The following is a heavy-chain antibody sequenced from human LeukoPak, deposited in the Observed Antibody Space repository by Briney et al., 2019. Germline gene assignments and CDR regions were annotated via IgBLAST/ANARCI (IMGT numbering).Heavy chain of an antibody. V-gene: IGHV1-69*13. J-gene: IGHJ5*02. D-gene: IGHD3-10*01. CDR1: GGTFSSYA. CDR2: IIPIFGTA. Sequence: APVKVSCKASGGTFSSYAISWVRQAPGQGLEWMGGIIPIFGTANYAQKFQGRVTITADESTSTAYMELSSPRSEDTAVYYCARAYYGSGSYLNWFDPWGQGTLVTVSS. CDR3: ARAYYGSGSYLNWFDP.